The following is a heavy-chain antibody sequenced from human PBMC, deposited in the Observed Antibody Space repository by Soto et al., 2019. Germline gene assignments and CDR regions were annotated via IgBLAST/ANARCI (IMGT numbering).Heavy chain of an antibody. CDR3: ARGSVVVPAAKYYFDY. CDR2: IIPIFGTA. J-gene: IGHJ4*02. CDR1: GGTFSNYA. V-gene: IGHV1-69*01. Sequence: SVKVSCKASGGTFSNYAISWVRQAPVQGLEWMGGIIPIFGTANYAQKFQGRVTITADESTSTAYMELSSLRSEDTAVYYCARGSVVVPAAKYYFDYCGQGTLVSVSS. D-gene: IGHD2-2*01.